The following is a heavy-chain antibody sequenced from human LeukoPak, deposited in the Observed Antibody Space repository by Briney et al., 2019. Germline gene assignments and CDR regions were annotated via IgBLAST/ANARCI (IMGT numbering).Heavy chain of an antibody. CDR3: ATWSDAWEFDY. D-gene: IGHD1-26*01. Sequence: VGSLRLSCAAPGFSFSSSWMTWVRQAPGKGVEWVAHIKEDGTDKYYVDSVTGRFTISRDNTKNSLYLQMSSLRAEDTAVYYCATWSDAWEFDYWGQGTLVSVS. CDR1: GFSFSSSW. CDR2: IKEDGTDK. V-gene: IGHV3-7*05. J-gene: IGHJ4*02.